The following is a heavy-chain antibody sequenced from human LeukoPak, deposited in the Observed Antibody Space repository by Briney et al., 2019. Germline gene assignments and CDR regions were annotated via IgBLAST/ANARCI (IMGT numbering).Heavy chain of an antibody. D-gene: IGHD3-16*01. CDR2: INPDGSMK. V-gene: IGHV3-7*01. CDR3: AKLLGDVTTLDY. J-gene: IGHJ4*02. CDR1: GFIFSRSS. Sequence: GESLRLSCAGSGFIFSRSSMTWVRQSPGKGLEWVATINPDGSMKWYLDSVNGRFTISRDNSDNAVFLQMNSLRVEDMAVYYYAKLLGDVTTLDYWGQGILVTVSS.